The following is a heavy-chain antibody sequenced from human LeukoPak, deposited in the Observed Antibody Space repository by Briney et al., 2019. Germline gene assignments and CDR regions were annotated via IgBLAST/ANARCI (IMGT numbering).Heavy chain of an antibody. D-gene: IGHD6-6*01. CDR2: IKQDGSDK. CDR1: GFTFTNYW. J-gene: IGHJ4*02. V-gene: IGHV3-7*01. CDR3: VRALGSSTADY. Sequence: SGGSLRLSCAASGFTFTNYWMSWVRQAPGKGLEWVANIKQDGSDKYYVDSVEGRFTISRANAKNSLSLHMNSLRGEDTAVYYCVRALGSSTADYWGQGTPVTVSS.